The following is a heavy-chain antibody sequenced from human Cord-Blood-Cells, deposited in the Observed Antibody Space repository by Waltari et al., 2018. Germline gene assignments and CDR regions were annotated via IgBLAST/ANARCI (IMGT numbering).Heavy chain of an antibody. Sequence: QVQLQESGPGLVKPSETLSLTCTVSGGSLSSYYWSWIWQPPGKGLEWIGDIYYSGSTNYDPALKSRVTISVDTSKNQFSLKLSSVTAADTAVYYCARGYLSYYFDYWGQGTLVTVSS. D-gene: IGHD1-1*01. J-gene: IGHJ4*02. CDR1: GGSLSSYY. CDR3: ARGYLSYYFDY. CDR2: IYYSGST. V-gene: IGHV4-59*01.